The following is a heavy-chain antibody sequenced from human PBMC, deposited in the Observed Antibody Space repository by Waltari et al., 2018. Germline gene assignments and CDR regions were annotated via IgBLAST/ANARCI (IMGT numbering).Heavy chain of an antibody. D-gene: IGHD5-12*01. CDR2: LYSGGSS. Sequence: EVQLVESGGGLIQPGGSLRLSCAASGFTVSSNYMSWVRRAPGKGLGWVLVLYSGGSSDYADSVEGRFTISRDNSKNTLYLQMNSLRAEDTAVYYCARGSRDGYNWGFDYWGQGTLVTVSS. CDR1: GFTVSSNY. V-gene: IGHV3-53*01. CDR3: ARGSRDGYNWGFDY. J-gene: IGHJ4*02.